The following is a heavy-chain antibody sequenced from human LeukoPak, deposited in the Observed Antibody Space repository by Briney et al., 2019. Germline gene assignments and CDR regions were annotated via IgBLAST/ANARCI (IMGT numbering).Heavy chain of an antibody. CDR2: MNPTSGST. CDR1: GYTFTSYD. CDR3: SIARGAGSFDY. Sequence: ASVKVSCKASGYTFTSYDIHWVRQATGQGLEWMGWMNPTSGSTGYAQNFQGRVTVTRDTSITTAYMELTSLRSEDTAVYYCSIARGAGSFDYWGQGTLVTVSS. V-gene: IGHV1-8*01. D-gene: IGHD1-14*01. J-gene: IGHJ4*02.